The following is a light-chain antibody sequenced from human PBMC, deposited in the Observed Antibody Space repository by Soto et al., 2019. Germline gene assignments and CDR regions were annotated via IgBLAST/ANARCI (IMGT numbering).Light chain of an antibody. CDR1: QSVSSN. V-gene: IGKV3-20*01. J-gene: IGKJ1*01. Sequence: EIVLTQSPGTLSLCPGERATLSCRASQSVSSNLAWYQQKPGQAPRLLIYGASTRATGIPDRFSGSGSGTDFTLTISRLEPEDFAVYYCQQYGSSGTFGQGTKVDIK. CDR3: QQYGSSGT. CDR2: GAS.